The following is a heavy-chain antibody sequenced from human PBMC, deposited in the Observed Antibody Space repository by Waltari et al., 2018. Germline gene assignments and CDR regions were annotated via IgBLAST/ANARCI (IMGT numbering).Heavy chain of an antibody. J-gene: IGHJ5*02. Sequence: EVQLVQSGAEVKKPGATVKISCKASGYTFTDYYMHWVQQAPGKGLEWMGRVDPEDGETRYAEKFQGRVTITANTSTDTAYMELTNLRSEDTAVYYCATSPLRFLEWVNWFDPWGQGTLVTVSS. D-gene: IGHD3-3*01. CDR1: GYTFTDYY. V-gene: IGHV1-69-2*01. CDR2: VDPEDGET. CDR3: ATSPLRFLEWVNWFDP.